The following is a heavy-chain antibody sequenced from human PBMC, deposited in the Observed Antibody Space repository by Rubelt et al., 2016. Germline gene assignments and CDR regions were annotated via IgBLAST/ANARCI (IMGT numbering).Heavy chain of an antibody. J-gene: IGHJ3*02. Sequence: EVQLVESGGGLVQPGGSLRLSCAASGFTVSSNYMSWVRQAPGKGLEWVSVIYSGGSTYYADSVKCRFTISRDNSKSTLYLQMNSLRAEDTAVYYCARDRSYYDSGYAFDIWGQGTMVTVSS. CDR2: IYSGGST. CDR3: ARDRSYYDSGYAFDI. V-gene: IGHV3-66*01. D-gene: IGHD3-22*01. CDR1: GFTVSSNY.